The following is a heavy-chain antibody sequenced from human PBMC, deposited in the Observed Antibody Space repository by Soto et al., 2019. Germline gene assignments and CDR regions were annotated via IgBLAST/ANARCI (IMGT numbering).Heavy chain of an antibody. Sequence: EVQLVESGGGLVQPGGSLRLSCAASGFTFSTYSMNWVRQAPGKGLEGVSYISSSSSTIYYADSVKGRFTISRDNAKNSLYLQMNSLRVEDTAVYYCARGQCSGGSCYSHFDYWGQGTLVTVSS. D-gene: IGHD2-15*01. CDR2: ISSSSSTI. CDR1: GFTFSTYS. V-gene: IGHV3-48*01. J-gene: IGHJ4*02. CDR3: ARGQCSGGSCYSHFDY.